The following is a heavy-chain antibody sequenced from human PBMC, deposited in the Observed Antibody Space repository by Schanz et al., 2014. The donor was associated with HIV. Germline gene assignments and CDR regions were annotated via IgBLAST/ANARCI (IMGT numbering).Heavy chain of an antibody. CDR2: ISSSSSYI. V-gene: IGHV3-21*01. CDR3: ARGSWYSSGWYDDYYYYDVDV. D-gene: IGHD6-19*01. J-gene: IGHJ6*02. CDR1: GFSSSNSV. Sequence: AQLVESGGGVVQPGGSLRLSCAASGFSSSNSVIHWVRQAPGKGLEWVSSISSSSSYIYYTDSVKGRFTISRDNAKNSLYLQLNSLSAEDTAVYYCARGSWYSSGWYDDYYYYDVDVWGQGTTVTVSS.